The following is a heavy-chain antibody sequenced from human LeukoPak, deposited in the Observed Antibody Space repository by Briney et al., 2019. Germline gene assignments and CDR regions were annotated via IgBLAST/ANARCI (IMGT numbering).Heavy chain of an antibody. D-gene: IGHD6-6*01. CDR1: GFTFSSYS. J-gene: IGHJ6*03. CDR3: ARGGSSSRFYYYYYMDV. V-gene: IGHV3-48*01. Sequence: GGSLRLSCAASGFTFSSYSMNWVRQAPGKGLEWVLYISSSSSTIYYADSVKGRFTISRDNAKNSLYLQMNSLRAEDTAVYYCARGGSSSRFYYYYYMDVWGKGTTVTVSS. CDR2: ISSSSSTI.